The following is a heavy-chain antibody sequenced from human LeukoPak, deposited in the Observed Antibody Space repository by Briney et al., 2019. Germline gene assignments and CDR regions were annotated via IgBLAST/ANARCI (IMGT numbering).Heavy chain of an antibody. D-gene: IGHD2-8*01. CDR3: ASRTDVYKGVLEC. V-gene: IGHV3-23*01. Sequence: PGGSLRLSCAASGITFNKYPMSWVRQAPGKGLEWVSVITASGSTIYYPDSVKGRFTISRDNSKNMFYLQMNSLRAEDTAVYYCASRTDVYKGVLECWGQGTLVTVSS. CDR2: ITASGSTI. CDR1: GITFNKYP. J-gene: IGHJ4*02.